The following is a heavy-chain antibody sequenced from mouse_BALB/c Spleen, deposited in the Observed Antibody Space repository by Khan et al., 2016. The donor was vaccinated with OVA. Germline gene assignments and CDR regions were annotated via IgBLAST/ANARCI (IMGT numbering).Heavy chain of an antibody. Sequence: EVELVESGPGLVKPSQSLSLTCTVTGYSITTNYAWDWIRQFPGNKLDWMGYISYSGRTSYNPSLKSRISIPRDTSKNQFFLQLNSVTTEDTATYYCARKNYYGYAVDYWGQGTSVTVSS. CDR2: ISYSGRT. J-gene: IGHJ4*01. V-gene: IGHV3-2*02. CDR3: ARKNYYGYAVDY. CDR1: GYSITTNYA. D-gene: IGHD1-1*01.